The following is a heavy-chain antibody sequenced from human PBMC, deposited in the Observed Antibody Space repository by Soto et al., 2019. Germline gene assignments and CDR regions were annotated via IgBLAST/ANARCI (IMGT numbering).Heavy chain of an antibody. V-gene: IGHV3-7*03. CDR3: TRGYCPGGSCYYEYYLDN. CDR2: IKRDGSEI. D-gene: IGHD2-15*01. J-gene: IGHJ4*02. CDR1: GFTFSDHW. Sequence: EVQLVESGGGLVQPGGSLRVSCAASGFTFSDHWMSWVRQAPGKGLEFVANIKRDGSEIFYVDSVKGRFTISRDNANNALYLQMSSLRADDTAVYYCTRGYCPGGSCYYEYYLDNWGQGTLVTVSS.